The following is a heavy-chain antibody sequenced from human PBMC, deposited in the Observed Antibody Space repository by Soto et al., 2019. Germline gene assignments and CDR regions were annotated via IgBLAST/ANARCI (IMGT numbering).Heavy chain of an antibody. V-gene: IGHV3-30*18. J-gene: IGHJ4*02. D-gene: IGHD6-6*01. Sequence: QVQLVESGGGVVQPGRSLRLSCAASGFTFSSYGMHWVRQAPGKGLEWVAVISFDGSDIYYAASVKGRFTISRDNSKNMLYLQMNSLRAEDTAVYYCAKDQVGGSSSPYDYWGQGTLVTVSS. CDR1: GFTFSSYG. CDR3: AKDQVGGSSSPYDY. CDR2: ISFDGSDI.